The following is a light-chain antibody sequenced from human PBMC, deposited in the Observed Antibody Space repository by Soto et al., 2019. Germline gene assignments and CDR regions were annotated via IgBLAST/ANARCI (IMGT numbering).Light chain of an antibody. CDR2: SSN. CDR1: SSNIGSNT. CDR3: ATWDDSLNADV. V-gene: IGLV1-44*01. J-gene: IGLJ1*01. Sequence: QSVLTQPPSASGTPGQRVTISCSGSSSNIGSNTVNWYQQLPGTAPKLLIYSSNQRPSGVPDRFSDSKSGTPASLAISGLQSEDEADYYCATWDDSLNADVFGAGTKLTVL.